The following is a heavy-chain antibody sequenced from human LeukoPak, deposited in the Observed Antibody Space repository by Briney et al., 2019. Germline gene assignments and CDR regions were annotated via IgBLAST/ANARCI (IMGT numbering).Heavy chain of an antibody. CDR1: GFTFSSYA. V-gene: IGHV3-23*01. Sequence: TGGSLRLSCAASGFTFSSYAMSWVRQAPGKGLEWVSGLSGSGGTTYYADSVKGRFTISRDNSKNTLYLQMDSLRAEDTAVYFCARAMMVVANLWGVYDYWGQGTLVTVSS. J-gene: IGHJ4*02. CDR2: LSGSGGTT. D-gene: IGHD3-22*01. CDR3: ARAMMVVANLWGVYDY.